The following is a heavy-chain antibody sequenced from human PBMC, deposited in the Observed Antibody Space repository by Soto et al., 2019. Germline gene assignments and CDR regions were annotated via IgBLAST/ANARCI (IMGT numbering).Heavy chain of an antibody. CDR3: ARGSGNYGMDV. CDR1: GGSFSGYY. D-gene: IGHD2-15*01. V-gene: IGHV4-34*01. Sequence: QVQLQQWGAGLLKPSETLSLTCAVSGGSFSGYYWSWIRQPPGKGLEWIGEINHSGSTNYNPSLKSRVTISVDTSKNQVSLKLSSVTAADTAVYYCARGSGNYGMDVWGQGTTVTVSS. CDR2: INHSGST. J-gene: IGHJ6*02.